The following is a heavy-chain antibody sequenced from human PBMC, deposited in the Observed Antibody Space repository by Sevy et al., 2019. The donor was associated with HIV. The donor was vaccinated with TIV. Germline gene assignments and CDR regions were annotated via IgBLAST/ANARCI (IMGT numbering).Heavy chain of an antibody. CDR2: IIPIFGTA. CDR1: GGTFSSYA. V-gene: IGHV1-69*13. CDR3: ARGGYCSGGSCYSQVNAFDI. J-gene: IGHJ3*02. D-gene: IGHD2-15*01. Sequence: ASVKVSCKASGGTFSSYAISWVRQAPGQGLEWMGGIIPIFGTANYAQKFQGRVTITADESTSTAYMELSSLRFEDTAVCYWARGGYCSGGSCYSQVNAFDIWGQGTMVTVSS.